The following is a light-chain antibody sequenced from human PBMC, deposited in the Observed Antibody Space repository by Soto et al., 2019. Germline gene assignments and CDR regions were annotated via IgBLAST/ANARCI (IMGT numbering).Light chain of an antibody. V-gene: IGKV1-39*01. CDR1: QNIIFY. J-gene: IGKJ2*01. CDR2: AAS. Sequence: IQMTQSPSSLSAAVGDRVTITCRASQNIIFYLNWYQQKPGKAPKLLIYAASNLQSGVPSRDSGSGSGTEFSLTISSLQPEDFATYFCQQSYTTPVYTFGHRTKLESK. CDR3: QQSYTTPVYT.